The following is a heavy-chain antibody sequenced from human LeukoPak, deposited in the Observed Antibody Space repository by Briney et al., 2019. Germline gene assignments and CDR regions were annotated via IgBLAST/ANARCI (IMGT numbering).Heavy chain of an antibody. Sequence: GGSLRLSCAASGFTFSSYGMHWVRQAPGKGLEWVAFIRYDGSNKYYADSVKGRFTISRDNSKNTLYLQMNSLRAEDTAVYYCAKDPPSFTIFGVVIPNYFDYWGQGTLVTVSS. CDR2: IRYDGSNK. CDR1: GFTFSSYG. D-gene: IGHD3-3*01. J-gene: IGHJ4*02. CDR3: AKDPPSFTIFGVVIPNYFDY. V-gene: IGHV3-30*02.